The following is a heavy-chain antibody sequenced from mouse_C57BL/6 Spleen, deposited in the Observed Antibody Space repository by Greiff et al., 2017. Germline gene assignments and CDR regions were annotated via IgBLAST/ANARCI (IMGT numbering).Heavy chain of an antibody. D-gene: IGHD1-1*01. CDR2: INPNNGGT. CDR3: ASYGSRDYFDY. J-gene: IGHJ2*01. CDR1: GYTFTDYN. V-gene: IGHV1-22*01. Sequence: VQLQQSGPELVKPGASVKMSCKASGYTFTDYNMHWVKQSHGKSLEWIGYINPNNGGTSYHQKFKGKATLTVNKSSSTAYMELRSLTSEDSAVYYCASYGSRDYFDYWGQGTTLTGAS.